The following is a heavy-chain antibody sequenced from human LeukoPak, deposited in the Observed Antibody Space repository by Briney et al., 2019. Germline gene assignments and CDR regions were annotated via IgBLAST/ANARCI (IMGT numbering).Heavy chain of an antibody. CDR3: ARDHYFKFDY. J-gene: IGHJ4*02. V-gene: IGHV3-74*01. CDR2: IPTDDNPT. Sequence: PGGSLRLSCAASGFVFSNFVMHWVRQAPGKGMVWVSRIPTDDNPTNSAVFVQGRFTISRDNAKNTVYLQMNNLRAEDTAVYYCARDHYFKFDYWGQGTLVTVSS. CDR1: GFVFSNFV. D-gene: IGHD2/OR15-2a*01.